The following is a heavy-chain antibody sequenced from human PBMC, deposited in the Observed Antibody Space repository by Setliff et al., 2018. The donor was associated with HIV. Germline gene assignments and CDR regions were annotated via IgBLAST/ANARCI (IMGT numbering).Heavy chain of an antibody. V-gene: IGHV1-3*01. Sequence: EASVKVSCKASGYTFTNFAIHWVRQAPGQRLEWMGWIIADNGDTKYSQKFEGRVTITRDTSASTAYMELSSLRAEDTSVYYCARGDAIVIGSVYDMDVWGQGTPVTVSS. J-gene: IGHJ6*02. CDR2: IIADNGDT. D-gene: IGHD3-22*01. CDR3: ARGDAIVIGSVYDMDV. CDR1: GYTFTNFA.